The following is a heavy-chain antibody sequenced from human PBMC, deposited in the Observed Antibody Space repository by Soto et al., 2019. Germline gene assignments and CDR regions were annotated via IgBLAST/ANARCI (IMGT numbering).Heavy chain of an antibody. CDR2: ISTSGGTT. CDR3: ATGTAAPAH. CDR1: GFTFSNFD. J-gene: IGHJ1*01. D-gene: IGHD6-13*01. Sequence: EVQLLESGGGLVQPGGSLRLSCAASGFTFSNFDMSWVRQAPGKGPEWVSGISTSGGTTYYADSVKGRFTSSRDNSKNTLYLQMTSLRAEDTAVYYCATGTAAPAHWGQGTLVTVSS. V-gene: IGHV3-23*01.